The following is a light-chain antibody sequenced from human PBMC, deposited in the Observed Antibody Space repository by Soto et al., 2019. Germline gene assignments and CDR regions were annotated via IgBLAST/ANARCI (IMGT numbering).Light chain of an antibody. CDR2: AAS. J-gene: IGKJ1*01. Sequence: DIQLTQSPSFLSASVGDRITITCRTSEDISSYLAWYQQKLGEAPKLLIYAASTLQSGVPLRFSVSGSGTEFTLTVSSLQPEDFATYDCQQLKSYPRTSGKGTKVQVK. V-gene: IGKV1-9*01. CDR1: EDISSY. CDR3: QQLKSYPRT.